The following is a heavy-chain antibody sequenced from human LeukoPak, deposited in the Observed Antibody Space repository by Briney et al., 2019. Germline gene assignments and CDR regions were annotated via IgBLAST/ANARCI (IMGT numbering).Heavy chain of an antibody. V-gene: IGHV3-33*01. J-gene: IGHJ4*02. D-gene: IGHD3-22*01. CDR2: IWYDGSNK. Sequence: GGSLRLSCAASGFTFSSCGMHWVRQAPGKGLEWVAVIWYDGSNKYYADSVKGRFTISRDNSKNTLYLQMNSLRAEDTAVYYCARDPGHSSGYSFDYWGQGTLVTVSS. CDR1: GFTFSSCG. CDR3: ARDPGHSSGYSFDY.